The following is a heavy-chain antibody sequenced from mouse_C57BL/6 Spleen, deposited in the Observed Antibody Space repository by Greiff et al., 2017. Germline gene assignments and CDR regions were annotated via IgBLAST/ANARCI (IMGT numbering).Heavy chain of an antibody. J-gene: IGHJ1*03. CDR1: GFSLTSYG. V-gene: IGHV2-2*01. D-gene: IGHD2-5*01. CDR2: IWSGGST. Sequence: VMLVESGPGLVQPSQSLSITCTVSGFSLTSYGVHWVRQSPGKGLEWLGVIWSGGSTDYNAAFISRLSISKDNSKSQVFFKMNSLQADDTAIYYCARNDGYSNYGYFDVWGTGTTVTVSS. CDR3: ARNDGYSNYGYFDV.